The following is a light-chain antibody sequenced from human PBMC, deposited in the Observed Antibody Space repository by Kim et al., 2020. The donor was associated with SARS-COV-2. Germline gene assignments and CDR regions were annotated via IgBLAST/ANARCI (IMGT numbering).Light chain of an antibody. CDR3: GTWDSSLSAVV. CDR2: NNN. V-gene: IGLV1-51*01. Sequence: QSVLTQPPSVSAAPGQKVTISCSGSSSNVGDEYVSWYQQLPETAPKLLIYNNNERPSGIPDRFSGSKSGTTATLGITGLQTGDEDDYYCGTWDSSLSAVVFGGGTKVTVL. J-gene: IGLJ3*02. CDR1: SSNVGDEY.